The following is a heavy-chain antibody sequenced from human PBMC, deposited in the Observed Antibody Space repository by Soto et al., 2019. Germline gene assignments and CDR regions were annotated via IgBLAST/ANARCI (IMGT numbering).Heavy chain of an antibody. CDR3: ARGTSGSPRSNLDY. CDR2: IYNSGST. D-gene: IGHD1-26*01. J-gene: IGHJ4*02. V-gene: IGHV4-59*01. Sequence: PSETLSLTCTVSGGIISNYYWTWIRQPPGEGLEWIGYIYNSGSTNYDPSLKSRVTISLDTSKNQFSLKLTSVTAADTAIYYCARGTSGSPRSNLDYWGQGTLVTVSS. CDR1: GGIISNYY.